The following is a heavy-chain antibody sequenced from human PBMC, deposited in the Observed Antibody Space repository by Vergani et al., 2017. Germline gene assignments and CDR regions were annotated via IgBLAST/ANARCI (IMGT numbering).Heavy chain of an antibody. Sequence: QVQLQESGPGLVKPSQTLSLTCTVSGGSISSGSYYWSWIRQPAGKGLEWIGRIYTSGSTNYNPSLKSRVTISVDTSKNQFSLKLSSVTAADTAVYYCVGSSYYYGSGRRRYYYYYYGMDVWGQGTTVTVSS. CDR2: IYTSGST. D-gene: IGHD3-10*01. CDR3: VGSSYYYGSGRRRYYYYYYGMDV. J-gene: IGHJ6*02. CDR1: GGSISSGSYY. V-gene: IGHV4-61*02.